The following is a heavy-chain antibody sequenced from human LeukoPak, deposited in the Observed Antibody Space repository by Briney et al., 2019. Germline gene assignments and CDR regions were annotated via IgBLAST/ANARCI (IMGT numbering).Heavy chain of an antibody. Sequence: PGGSLRLSCAASGFTFSSYEMNWVRQAPGKGLEWISYISGTGGTIYYADSVQGRFTISRDNAENSLYLEMNSLRAEDTAVYYCARGVVIREVRACDYWGQGTVVTVSS. V-gene: IGHV3-48*03. J-gene: IGHJ4*02. CDR1: GFTFSSYE. D-gene: IGHD3-10*01. CDR3: ARGVVIREVRACDY. CDR2: ISGTGGTI.